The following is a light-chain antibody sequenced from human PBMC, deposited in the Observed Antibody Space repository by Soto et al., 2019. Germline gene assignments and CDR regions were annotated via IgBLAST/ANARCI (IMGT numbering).Light chain of an antibody. CDR2: DAS. CDR3: QHRSRWPGA. V-gene: IGKV3-11*01. Sequence: EVVLTQSPDTLSLSPGERATLSCRASQSVSSFLAWYQQKPGQAPRLLIYDASNRATGIPARFSGSGSGTDFTPTISSLEPEDFAVYYCQHRSRWPGAFGPGTKVDIK. CDR1: QSVSSF. J-gene: IGKJ3*01.